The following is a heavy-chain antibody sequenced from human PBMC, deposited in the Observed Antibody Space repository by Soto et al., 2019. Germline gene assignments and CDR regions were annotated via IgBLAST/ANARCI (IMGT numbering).Heavy chain of an antibody. CDR3: TRCFTYSNHYYYYYMDV. CDR2: IRSKAYGGTT. CDR1: GFTFGDYA. J-gene: IGHJ6*03. D-gene: IGHD4-4*01. V-gene: IGHV3-49*03. Sequence: GGSLRLSCTASGFTFGDYAMSWFRQAPGKGLEWVGFIRSKAYGGTTEYAASVKGRFTISRDDSKSIAYLQMNSLKTEDTAVYYCTRCFTYSNHYYYYYMDVWGKGTTVTVSS.